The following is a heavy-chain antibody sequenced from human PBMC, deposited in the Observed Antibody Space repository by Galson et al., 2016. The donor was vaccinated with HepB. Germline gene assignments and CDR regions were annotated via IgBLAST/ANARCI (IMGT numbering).Heavy chain of an antibody. V-gene: IGHV3-48*04. D-gene: IGHD2-15*01. CDR3: AREDWGSQALLRLFDS. CDR1: GFTFSSYS. J-gene: IGHJ4*02. CDR2: ITRSPGAI. Sequence: SLRLSCAASGFTFSSYSMNWVRQAPGKGLEWISCITRSPGAIYYADSVKGRFTISRDNAKNSLYLQMNSLRAEDTVVYYCAREDWGSQALLRLFDSWGQGTLVTVSS.